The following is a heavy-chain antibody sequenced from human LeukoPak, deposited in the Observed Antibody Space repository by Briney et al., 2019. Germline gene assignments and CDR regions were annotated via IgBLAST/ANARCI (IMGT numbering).Heavy chain of an antibody. D-gene: IGHD6-25*01. CDR1: GFTFSSYW. J-gene: IGHJ4*02. CDR3: ARGSPAAV. V-gene: IGHV3-74*01. CDR2: INTDGSTT. Sequence: PGGSLRLSCAASGFTFSSYWMHWARHAPGKGLVWVSRINTDGSTTNYADSVKGRFTISRDNAENTLYLQMNSLRAEDTAVYYCARGSPAAVWGQGALVTVSS.